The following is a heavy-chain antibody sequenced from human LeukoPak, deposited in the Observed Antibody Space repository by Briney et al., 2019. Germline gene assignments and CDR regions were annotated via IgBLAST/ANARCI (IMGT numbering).Heavy chain of an antibody. CDR2: IYTSGST. CDR1: GGSISGYY. J-gene: IGHJ4*02. D-gene: IGHD4-17*01. V-gene: IGHV4-4*07. CDR3: ARGGGDYGDLANDY. Sequence: SETLSLTCTVSGGSISGYYWSWLRQPAGKGLEWIGRIYTSGSTDYSPSLKSRVTMSVDTSQNQFSLRLTSVTAANTAVYYCARGGGDYGDLANDYWGQGTLVTVSA.